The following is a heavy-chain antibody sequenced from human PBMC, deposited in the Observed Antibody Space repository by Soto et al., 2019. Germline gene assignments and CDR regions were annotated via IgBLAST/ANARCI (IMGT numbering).Heavy chain of an antibody. CDR1: GFRFSAYW. D-gene: IGHD3-10*01. J-gene: IGHJ4*02. CDR2: IDNDGST. CDR3: ARDSARTFDY. Sequence: DVQLVESGGGLVQPGGSLRLSCAGSGFRFSAYWIHWVRQVPGKGLFWVSRIDNDGSTTYAEAVKGRFTISRDNAKSTVYLQMNSLRAEDTAVYYCARDSARTFDYWGQGTLVSVSS. V-gene: IGHV3-74*01.